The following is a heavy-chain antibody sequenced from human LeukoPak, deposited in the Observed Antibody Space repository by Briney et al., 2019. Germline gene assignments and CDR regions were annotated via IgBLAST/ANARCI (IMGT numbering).Heavy chain of an antibody. CDR2: INPNSGGT. CDR3: SRDLPKASDT. V-gene: IGHV1-2*02. Sequence: ASVKVSFKCSGYTFTGYYMHWVRQAPGQGLEWVGGINPNSGGTNYAQKVQGRGTMTMDTSISTAYMYLSMLRSGDTAVYDFSRDLPKASDTWGQGTLVTVSS. D-gene: IGHD2-2*01. J-gene: IGHJ3*02. CDR1: GYTFTGYY.